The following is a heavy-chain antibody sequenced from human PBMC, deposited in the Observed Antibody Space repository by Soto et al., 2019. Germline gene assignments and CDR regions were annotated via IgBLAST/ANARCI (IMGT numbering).Heavy chain of an antibody. CDR3: ARNPTV. CDR1: GDSISGNY. D-gene: IGHD4-17*01. J-gene: IGHJ4*02. CDR2: MYYTGST. V-gene: IGHV4-59*08. Sequence: ASETLSLTCIVSGDSISGNYWGWIRQPPGKRLEWIGYMYYTGSTNYNPSLKSRVTISVDTSKNQFSLRLSSVTAADTAVYYCARNPTVWGQGTLVTVSP.